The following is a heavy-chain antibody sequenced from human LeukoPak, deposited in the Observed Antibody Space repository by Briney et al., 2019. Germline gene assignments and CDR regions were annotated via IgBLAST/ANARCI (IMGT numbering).Heavy chain of an antibody. D-gene: IGHD6-19*01. Sequence: PSETLSLTCSASGGSISSYYWSWIRQPAGKGLEWIGRIKNSGNTNYNPSLESRVTLSLDTSKHQFSLNLSSVTAADTAVYYCAREGSSSGWRPFDIWGQGTVVTVSS. V-gene: IGHV4-4*07. CDR1: GGSISSYY. J-gene: IGHJ3*02. CDR2: IKNSGNT. CDR3: AREGSSSGWRPFDI.